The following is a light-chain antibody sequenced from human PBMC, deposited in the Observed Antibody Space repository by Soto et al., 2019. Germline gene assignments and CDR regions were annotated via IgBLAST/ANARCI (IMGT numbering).Light chain of an antibody. J-gene: IGKJ4*01. V-gene: IGKV1D-16*01. Sequence: DVQMTQYPSSLSASVGDRVSITCRASQTINNWLAWYQQKPGKAPKSLIYATSTLQSGVPSRFSGSGSGTDFTLTISSLQPEDFATYYCQQYNNFPPTFGGGTRVEIK. CDR1: QTINNW. CDR3: QQYNNFPPT. CDR2: ATS.